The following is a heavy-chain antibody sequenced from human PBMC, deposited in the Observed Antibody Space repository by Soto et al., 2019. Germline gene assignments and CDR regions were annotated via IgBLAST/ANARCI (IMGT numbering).Heavy chain of an antibody. J-gene: IGHJ6*02. V-gene: IGHV1-69*06. CDR2: ILPLSGTT. D-gene: IGHD3-16*02. Sequence: QLQLVQSGAEVKKPGSSVKVSCKASGGTFSAYAISWVRQAPGQGLEWMGGILPLSGTTNYTQRFQGRVTISADKSTSTAYMEVSSLSYEDTGVYYCARADPTKYYDYVWGDYLREGMDVWGQGTTVTVSS. CDR1: GGTFSAYA. CDR3: ARADPTKYYDYVWGDYLREGMDV.